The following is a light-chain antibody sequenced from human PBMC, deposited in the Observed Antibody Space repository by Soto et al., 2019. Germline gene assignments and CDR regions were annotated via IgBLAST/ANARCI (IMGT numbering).Light chain of an antibody. V-gene: IGLV2-14*01. Sequence: QSALTQPASVSGSPGQSITISCSGTNSDVGGYNYVSWYQQHPGKAPKLIIYEVSNRPSGVSNRFSGSRSGNTASLTISGLQAEDEADYYCSSYTSASTYVFGTGTKLTVL. CDR3: SSYTSASTYV. CDR2: EVS. CDR1: NSDVGGYNY. J-gene: IGLJ1*01.